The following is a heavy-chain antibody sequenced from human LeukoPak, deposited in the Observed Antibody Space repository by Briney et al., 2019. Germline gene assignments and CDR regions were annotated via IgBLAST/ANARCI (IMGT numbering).Heavy chain of an antibody. Sequence: GESLKFSCKTSGYSLTYYYIAWVRQMPGKGVEWMGIIYPGDSDTRYSPSFQGQVTISADNSMKTAYLHFNSLQASDTAIYYCARATTPACEGGWFDPWGQGILVPVSS. J-gene: IGHJ5*02. CDR2: IYPGDSDT. CDR1: GYSLTYYY. V-gene: IGHV5-51*01. CDR3: ARATTPACEGGWFDP. D-gene: IGHD1/OR15-1a*01.